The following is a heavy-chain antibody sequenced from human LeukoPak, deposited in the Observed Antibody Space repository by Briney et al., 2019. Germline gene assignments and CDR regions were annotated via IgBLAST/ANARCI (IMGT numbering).Heavy chain of an antibody. J-gene: IGHJ4*02. D-gene: IGHD1-26*01. CDR3: AKDIRAGFSGSYLDNYFDY. Sequence: PGGSLRLSCAASGFTFSNYGMHWVRQAPGKGLEWVSGISWNSGSIGYADSVKGRFTISRDNAKNSLYLQMNSLRAEDTALYYCAKDIRAGFSGSYLDNYFDYWGQGTLVTVSS. CDR1: GFTFSNYG. CDR2: ISWNSGSI. V-gene: IGHV3-9*01.